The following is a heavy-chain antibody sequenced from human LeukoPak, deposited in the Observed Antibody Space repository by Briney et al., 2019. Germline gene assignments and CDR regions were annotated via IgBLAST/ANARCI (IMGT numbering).Heavy chain of an antibody. CDR2: INPNGGGT. CDR1: GYTFANYY. J-gene: IGHJ4*02. V-gene: IGHV1-46*01. D-gene: IGHD3-16*02. CDR3: AGQSGGVIVPFDS. Sequence: ASVKVSCKASGYTFANYYLHWMRQAPGQGLEWMGIINPNGGGTSYEQKFQGRVTMTRDMSSSTLYMELTSLTSEDTAVYYCAGQSGGVIVPFDSWGQGTLVSVSS.